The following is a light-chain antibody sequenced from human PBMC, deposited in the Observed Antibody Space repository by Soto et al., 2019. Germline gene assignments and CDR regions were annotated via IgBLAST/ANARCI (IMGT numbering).Light chain of an antibody. CDR2: DAS. Sequence: DIQMTQSPSTLPASVGDRVTLTCRASQTISSWLAWYQQKPGKAPKRLIYDASSLESGVPSRCSSSGAGTDVTLTIISLQPEEFATYYCQQANSFPLTFGQGTRLEIK. J-gene: IGKJ5*01. V-gene: IGKV1-5*01. CDR3: QQANSFPLT. CDR1: QTISSW.